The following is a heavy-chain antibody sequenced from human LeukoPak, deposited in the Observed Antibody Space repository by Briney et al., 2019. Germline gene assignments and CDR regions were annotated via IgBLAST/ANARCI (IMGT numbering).Heavy chain of an antibody. CDR1: GLTFSSSG. J-gene: IGHJ6*02. D-gene: IGHD6-13*01. V-gene: IGHV3-30*18. CDR2: ISFDGGNK. Sequence: PGRSLRLSCAASGLTFSSSGIHWVRQAPGKGLEWVAVISFDGGNKYFAESVRGRFTVSRDNSNNTVYLQMNSRRAEDTALYSCAKEYRSSRSKRGGYYYYGLDVWGQGTTVTVSS. CDR3: AKEYRSSRSKRGGYYYYGLDV.